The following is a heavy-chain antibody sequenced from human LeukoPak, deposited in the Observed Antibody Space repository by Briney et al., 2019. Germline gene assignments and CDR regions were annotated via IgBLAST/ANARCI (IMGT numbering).Heavy chain of an antibody. CDR3: ARDRSLWFGEFRDGVISH. CDR1: GYTFTSYY. V-gene: IGHV1-46*01. CDR2: INPSGGST. Sequence: ASAKVSCKASGYTFTSYYMHWVRQAPGQGLEWMGIINPSGGSTSYAQKFQGRVTMTRDTSTSTVYMELSSLRSEDTAVYYCARDRSLWFGEFRDGVISHWGQGTLVTVSS. J-gene: IGHJ4*02. D-gene: IGHD3-10*01.